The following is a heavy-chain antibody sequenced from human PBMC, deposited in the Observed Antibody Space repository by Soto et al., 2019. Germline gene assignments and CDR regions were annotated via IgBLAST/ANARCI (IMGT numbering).Heavy chain of an antibody. Sequence: PGESLKISCKGSGYVFANYWIGWVRQMPGKGLEWMGIIYPDDSNSKYNPTFQGQVTISADKSSNTAYLQWSSLKASDTAIYYCARGYLGYYDSSRYPRVFDFWGQGTLVTVSS. CDR2: IYPDDSNS. V-gene: IGHV5-51*01. CDR3: ARGYLGYYDSSRYPRVFDF. D-gene: IGHD3-22*01. J-gene: IGHJ4*02. CDR1: GYVFANYW.